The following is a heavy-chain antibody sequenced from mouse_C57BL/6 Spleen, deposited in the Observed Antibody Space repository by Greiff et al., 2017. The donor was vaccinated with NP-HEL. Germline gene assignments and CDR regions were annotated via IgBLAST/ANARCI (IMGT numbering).Heavy chain of an antibody. D-gene: IGHD1-1*01. CDR3: ARRDYYGSSYAMDY. Sequence: VKLQESGAELVKPGASVKMSCKASGYTFTTYPIEWMKQNHGKSLEWIGNFHPYNDDTKYNEKFKGKATLTVEKSSSTVYLELSRLTSDDSAVYYCARRDYYGSSYAMDYWGQGTSVTVSS. J-gene: IGHJ4*01. CDR2: FHPYNDDT. CDR1: GYTFTTYP. V-gene: IGHV1-47*01.